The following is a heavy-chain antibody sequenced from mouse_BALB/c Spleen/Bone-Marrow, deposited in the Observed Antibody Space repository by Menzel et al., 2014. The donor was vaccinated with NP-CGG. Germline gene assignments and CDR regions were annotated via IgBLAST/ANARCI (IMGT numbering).Heavy chain of an antibody. D-gene: IGHD1-1*01. Sequence: EVKLVESGAELVKPGASVKLSCTASDFSIKDAYMHWVKQRPEQGLGWIGRIDPANVNTKYDTKFQGKATITADTSSNTAYLLLSSLTSEDTAVYYCAVYYYGRSSFAYWGQGTLVTVSA. CDR3: AVYYYGRSSFAY. CDR1: DFSIKDAY. J-gene: IGHJ3*01. CDR2: IDPANVNT. V-gene: IGHV14-3*02.